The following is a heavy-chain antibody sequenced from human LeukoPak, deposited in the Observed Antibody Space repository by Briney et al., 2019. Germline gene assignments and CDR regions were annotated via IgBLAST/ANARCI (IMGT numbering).Heavy chain of an antibody. CDR1: SGFITAYY. CDR2: VYYSGST. D-gene: IGHD1-26*01. CDR3: ATNNGTVFDY. V-gene: IGHV4-59*01. Sequence: SETLSLTCSVSSGFITAYYWSWIRQPPGKGLEWIGYVYYSGSTEYNPSLRSRVTISLDMSTHQFSLNLTSVTAADTAVYYCATNNGTVFDYWGQGALVTVSS. J-gene: IGHJ4*02.